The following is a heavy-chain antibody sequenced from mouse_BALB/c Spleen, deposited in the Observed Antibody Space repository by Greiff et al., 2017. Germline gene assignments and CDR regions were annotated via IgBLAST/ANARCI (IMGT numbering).Heavy chain of an antibody. Sequence: EVKLVESGGGLVQPGGSLRLSCATSGFTFTDYYMSWVRQPPGKALEWLGFIRNKANGYTTEYSASVKGRFTISRDNSQSILYLQMNTLRAEDSATYDCARDGATATYAMDYWGQGTSVTVSS. D-gene: IGHD1-2*01. CDR1: GFTFTDYY. CDR2: IRNKANGYTT. J-gene: IGHJ4*01. CDR3: ARDGATATYAMDY. V-gene: IGHV7-3*02.